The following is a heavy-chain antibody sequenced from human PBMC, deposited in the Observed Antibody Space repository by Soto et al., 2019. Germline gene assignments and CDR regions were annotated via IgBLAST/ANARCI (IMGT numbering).Heavy chain of an antibody. CDR1: GSTFTNSD. V-gene: IGHV1-8*02. J-gene: IGHJ3*02. CDR3: ARVLKYDFWSGYFKPAHDAFDI. Sequence: ASVTVSCKAYGSTFTNSDIHWVRQAPGQELEWMGWINPNSGNTNYAQKFQGRVTMTRNTSISTAYMELSSLRSEDTALYYCARVLKYDFWSGYFKPAHDAFDIWGQGTMVTVSS. CDR2: INPNSGNT. D-gene: IGHD3-3*01.